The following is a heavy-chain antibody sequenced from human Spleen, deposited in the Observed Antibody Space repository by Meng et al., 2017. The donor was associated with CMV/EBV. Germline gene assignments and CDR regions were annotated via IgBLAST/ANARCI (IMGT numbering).Heavy chain of an antibody. D-gene: IGHD3-10*01. J-gene: IGHJ4*02. CDR1: GYSISAGFY. V-gene: IGHV4-38-2*01. CDR2: IYHNAST. Sequence: LSCSVSGYSISAGFYWGWIRQPPGKGLEWIGTIYHNASTYYNPSFKSRVTMSVDTSNNQFSLRLSSVTAADTAVYYCARRSGYYSGSGRDYYFDYWGQGKLVTVSS. CDR3: ARRSGYYSGSGRDYYFDY.